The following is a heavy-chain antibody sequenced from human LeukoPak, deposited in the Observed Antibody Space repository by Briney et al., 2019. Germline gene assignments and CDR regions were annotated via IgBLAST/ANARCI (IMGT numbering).Heavy chain of an antibody. CDR3: ARDPDTYYFDY. CDR1: GFTFSSYE. V-gene: IGHV3-48*03. CDR2: ISSSGSTI. Sequence: GGSLRLSCAASGFTFSSYEMNWVRQAPGKGLEWVSYISSSGSTIYYADSVKGRFTISRDNAKNSLYLQMNSLRAEDTAVYYCARDPDTYYFDYWGQGTLVTVSS. J-gene: IGHJ4*02. D-gene: IGHD3-16*01.